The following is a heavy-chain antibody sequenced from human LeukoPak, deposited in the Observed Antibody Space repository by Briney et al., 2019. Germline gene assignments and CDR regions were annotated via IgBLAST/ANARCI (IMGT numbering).Heavy chain of an antibody. CDR3: ARERGEGY. D-gene: IGHD3-10*01. Sequence: SETLSLTCTVSGDSITSHYWNWIRQTPGKGLEWIGYIYHTGSTNYNPSLKSRGSISADTSNNRFSLRLYSVTAADTAVYYCARERGEGYWGQGSLVTVSS. CDR2: IYHTGST. J-gene: IGHJ4*02. V-gene: IGHV4-59*11. CDR1: GDSITSHY.